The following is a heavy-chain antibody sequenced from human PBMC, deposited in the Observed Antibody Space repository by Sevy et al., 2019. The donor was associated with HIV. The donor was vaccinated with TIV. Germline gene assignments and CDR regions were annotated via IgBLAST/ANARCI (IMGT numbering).Heavy chain of an antibody. CDR1: GFSFSNYW. D-gene: IGHD3-22*01. J-gene: IGHJ4*02. CDR2: IKQDESGK. CDR3: ARGNSGSFDY. V-gene: IGHV3-7*04. Sequence: GGSLRLSCAASGFSFSNYWMHWVRQAPGKGLEWVANIKQDESGKYYVASVKGRFTISRDNAKNSLYLPMNSLRPEDTAVYYCARGNSGSFDYWGQGTLVTVSS.